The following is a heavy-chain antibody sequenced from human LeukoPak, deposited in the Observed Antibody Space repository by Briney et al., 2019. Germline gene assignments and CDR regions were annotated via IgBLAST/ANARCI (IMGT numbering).Heavy chain of an antibody. D-gene: IGHD2-2*01. CDR1: GYTFTSYY. CDR2: INPSGGST. V-gene: IGHV1-46*01. CDR3: ARVGVVVPAAEGGGTDY. Sequence: ASVKVSCKASGYTFTSYYMHWVRQAPGQGLEWMGIINPSGGSTSYAQKFQGRVTMTRDTSTSAVYMELSSLRSEDTAVYYCARVGVVVPAAEGGGTDYWGQGTLVTVSS. J-gene: IGHJ4*02.